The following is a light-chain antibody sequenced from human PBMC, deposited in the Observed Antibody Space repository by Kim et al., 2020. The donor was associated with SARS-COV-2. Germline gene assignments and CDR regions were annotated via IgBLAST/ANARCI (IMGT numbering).Light chain of an antibody. CDR2: SND. CDR1: SSNIGSNV. Sequence: GQGVTISCSGSSSNIGSNVVNWYQHLPGTAPKLLMYSNDYRPSGVPDRFSGSKSGTSASLAISGLQSEDEADYYCAAWDDSLKGSVFGGGTQLTVL. CDR3: AAWDDSLKGSV. J-gene: IGLJ3*02. V-gene: IGLV1-44*01.